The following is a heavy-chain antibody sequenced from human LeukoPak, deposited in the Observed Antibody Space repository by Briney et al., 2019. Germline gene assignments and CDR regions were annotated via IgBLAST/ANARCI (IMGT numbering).Heavy chain of an antibody. Sequence: SQTLSLTCAISGDSFSSNSAAWNWIRQSPSRVLEWRGRTYYRSKWYNDYAVSVKSRITINPDTSKNQFSLQLNSVTPEDTAVYYCARGSSSWYPDDAFDIWGQGTMVTVSS. D-gene: IGHD6-13*01. CDR3: ARGSSSWYPDDAFDI. CDR1: GDSFSSNSAA. CDR2: TYYRSKWYN. J-gene: IGHJ3*02. V-gene: IGHV6-1*01.